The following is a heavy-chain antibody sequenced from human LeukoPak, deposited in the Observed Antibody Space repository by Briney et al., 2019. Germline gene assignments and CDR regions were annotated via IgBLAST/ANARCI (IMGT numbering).Heavy chain of an antibody. CDR2: IKQDGSEK. Sequence: PGGSLRLSCAASGFTFSSYWMSWVRQAPGKGLEWVANIKQDGSEKYYVQSVKGRFTVSRDNAQNAVFLQMTNLRADDTAVYYCARWKMELQRNAFDFWGQGTVVTVSS. CDR1: GFTFSSYW. CDR3: ARWKMELQRNAFDF. J-gene: IGHJ3*01. V-gene: IGHV3-7*01. D-gene: IGHD1-26*01.